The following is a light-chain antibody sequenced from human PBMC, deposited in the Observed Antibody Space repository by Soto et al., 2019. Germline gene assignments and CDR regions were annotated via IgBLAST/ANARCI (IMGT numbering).Light chain of an antibody. J-gene: IGKJ5*01. CDR3: QQYHTSSIT. CDR2: DVS. V-gene: IGKV1-5*01. Sequence: DIQMTQSPSTLSASVGDRVTITCRASQGLNNDLAWYQQKPGKAPNLLIYDVSTLERGVPSRFSGTGSGTEFTLTISSLQPDDFASYYCQQYHTSSITFGQGTRLEIK. CDR1: QGLNND.